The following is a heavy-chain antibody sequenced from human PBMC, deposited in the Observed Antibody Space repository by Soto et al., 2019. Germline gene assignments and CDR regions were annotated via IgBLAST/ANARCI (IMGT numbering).Heavy chain of an antibody. CDR1: GGSISSGGYS. CDR2: IYHSGST. Sequence: PSETLSLTCAVSGGSISSGGYSWSWIRQPPGKGLEWIGYIYHSGSTYYNPSLKSRVTISVDTSKNQFSLKLSSVTAADTAVYYCARGVETPLYYYYGMDVWGQGTTVTVSS. V-gene: IGHV4-30-2*01. CDR3: ARGVETPLYYYYGMDV. J-gene: IGHJ6*02.